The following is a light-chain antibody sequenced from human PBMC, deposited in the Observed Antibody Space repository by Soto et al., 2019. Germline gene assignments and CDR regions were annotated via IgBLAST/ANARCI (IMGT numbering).Light chain of an antibody. Sequence: QSALTQPPSVSGSPGQSVTISCTGTSSDVGSYNRVSWYQQPPGTAPKLMICQVSNRPSGVPDRFSGSKSGNTASLTIAGLQAEDEADYYCSSYTSSGTWVFGGGTQRTVL. CDR2: QVS. V-gene: IGLV2-18*02. CDR3: SSYTSSGTWV. J-gene: IGLJ3*02. CDR1: SSDVGSYNR.